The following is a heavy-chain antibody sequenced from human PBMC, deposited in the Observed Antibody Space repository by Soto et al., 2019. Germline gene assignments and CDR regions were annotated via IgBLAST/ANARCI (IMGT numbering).Heavy chain of an antibody. V-gene: IGHV3-30*18. CDR1: GFTFSSYG. CDR3: AKDLYYYDRSGSDGYYYYGMDV. CDR2: ISYDGSNK. Sequence: QVQLVESGGGVVQPGRSLRLSCAASGFTFSSYGMHWVRQAPGKGLEWVAVISYDGSNKYYADSVKGRFTISRDNSKNTLYLQMNSLRAEDTAVYYCAKDLYYYDRSGSDGYYYYGMDVWGQGTTVTVSS. J-gene: IGHJ6*02. D-gene: IGHD3-22*01.